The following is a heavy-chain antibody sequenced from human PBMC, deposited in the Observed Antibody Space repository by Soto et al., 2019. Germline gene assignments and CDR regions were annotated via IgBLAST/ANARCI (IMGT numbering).Heavy chain of an antibody. J-gene: IGHJ4*02. Sequence: GGSLRLSCAASGFTFSSYWMHWVRQAPGKGLVWVSRINSDGSSTSYADSVKGRFTISRDNAKNTLYLQMNSLRAEDTAVYYCARMTLDTAMDIFDYWGQGTLVTVSS. CDR1: GFTFSSYW. D-gene: IGHD5-18*01. CDR2: INSDGSST. CDR3: ARMTLDTAMDIFDY. V-gene: IGHV3-74*01.